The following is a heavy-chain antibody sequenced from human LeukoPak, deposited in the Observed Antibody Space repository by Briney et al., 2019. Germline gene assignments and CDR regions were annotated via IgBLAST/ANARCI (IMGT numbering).Heavy chain of an antibody. J-gene: IGHJ4*02. V-gene: IGHV1-24*01. CDR3: ATDPVRFLEWLPSN. CDR1: GYTLTELS. Sequence: ASVKVSCKVSGYTLTELSMHLVRQAPGKGLEWMGGFDPEDCETIYEQKFQGRVTVTEDTSKDTAYMELSSLRSEDTAVYYCATDPVRFLEWLPSNWGQGTLVTVSS. D-gene: IGHD3-3*01. CDR2: FDPEDCET.